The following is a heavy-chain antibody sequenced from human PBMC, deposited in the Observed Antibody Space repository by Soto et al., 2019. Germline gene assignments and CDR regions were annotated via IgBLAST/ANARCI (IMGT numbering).Heavy chain of an antibody. D-gene: IGHD3-16*01. J-gene: IGHJ5*02. V-gene: IGHV5-10-1*01. CDR2: IDPSDSQT. CDR1: GYRIAGYW. Sequence: GESLKISCKGSGYRIAGYWITWVRQKPGKGLEWMGRIDPSDSQTYYSPSFRGHVTISVTKSITTVFLQWSSLSASDTAMCYCARKLYATGTGHHFHYVVDTWGQGTPVTVSS. CDR3: ARKLYATGTGHHFHYVVDT.